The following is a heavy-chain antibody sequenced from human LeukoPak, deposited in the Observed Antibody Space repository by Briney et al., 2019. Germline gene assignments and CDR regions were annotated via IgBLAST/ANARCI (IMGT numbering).Heavy chain of an antibody. V-gene: IGHV4-34*01. CDR1: GGSFSGYY. J-gene: IGHJ4*02. CDR3: ARLVDTAVDY. D-gene: IGHD5-18*01. CDR2: INHSGST. Sequence: PSETLSLTCAVYGGSFSGYYWSWIRQPPGKGLEWIGEINHSGSTYYNPSLKSRVTISVDTSKNQFSLKLSSVTAADTAVYYCARLVDTAVDYWGQGTLVTVSS.